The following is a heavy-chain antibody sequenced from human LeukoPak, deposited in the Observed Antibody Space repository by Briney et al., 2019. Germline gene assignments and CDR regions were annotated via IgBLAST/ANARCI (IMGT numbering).Heavy chain of an antibody. CDR2: IKQDGSEK. J-gene: IGHJ4*02. CDR3: ARDLTAMALDY. Sequence: PGGSLRLSCAASGFTFSTYWVSWVRQTPGKGLEWVANIKQDGSEKNYVDSVKGRFTISRDNAKNSLYLQMNSLRAEDTAVYYCARDLTAMALDYWGQGTPVTVSS. D-gene: IGHD2-21*02. V-gene: IGHV3-7*01. CDR1: GFTFSTYW.